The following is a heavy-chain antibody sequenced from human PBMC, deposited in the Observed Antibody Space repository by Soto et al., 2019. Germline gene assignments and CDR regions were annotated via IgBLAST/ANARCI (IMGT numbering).Heavy chain of an antibody. J-gene: IGHJ6*02. CDR3: AKYLIKGGPGFGVSPYYYYGMAV. Sequence: PGGSLRLSCAASGFTVSSYAMSWVRQAPGKGLEWVSAISGSGGSTYYADSVKGRFTISRDNSKNTLYLQMNSLRAEDTAVYYCAKYLIKGGPGFGVSPYYYYGMAVWAQGTTLIVS. CDR1: GFTVSSYA. V-gene: IGHV3-23*01. CDR2: ISGSGGST. D-gene: IGHD3-3*01.